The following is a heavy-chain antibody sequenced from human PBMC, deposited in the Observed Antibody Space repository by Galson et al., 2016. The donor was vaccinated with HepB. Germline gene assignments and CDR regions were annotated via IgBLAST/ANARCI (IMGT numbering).Heavy chain of an antibody. Sequence: SLRLSCAASGLTVSSFYMSWVRQAPGKGLQWVSVLDSGGTTYYADSVKGRFTISRDNSKRTVYLQMNNLKVEDTAIYYCARPPHFDYRGQGTLVTVSS. CDR2: LDSGGTT. V-gene: IGHV3-53*05. CDR1: GLTVSSFY. J-gene: IGHJ4*02. CDR3: ARPPHFDY.